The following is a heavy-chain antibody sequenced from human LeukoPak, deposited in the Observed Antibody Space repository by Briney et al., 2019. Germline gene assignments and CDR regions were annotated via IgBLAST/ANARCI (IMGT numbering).Heavy chain of an antibody. CDR1: GFTFSSYA. J-gene: IGHJ4*02. V-gene: IGHV3-66*01. D-gene: IGHD2-15*01. Sequence: GGSLRLSCAASGFTFSSYAMSWVRQAPGKGLEWVSVIYSGGSTYYADSVKGRFTISRDNGKNLLFLELKSLRGEDTAVYFCAREIPGRIAADCWGQGTLVTVSS. CDR3: AREIPGRIAADC. CDR2: IYSGGST.